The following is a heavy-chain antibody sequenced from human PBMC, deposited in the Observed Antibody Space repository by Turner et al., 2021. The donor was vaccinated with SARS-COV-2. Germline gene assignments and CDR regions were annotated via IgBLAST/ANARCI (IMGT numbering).Heavy chain of an antibody. J-gene: IGHJ4*02. D-gene: IGHD3-3*01. V-gene: IGHV4-34*01. Sequence: VQLQQWGAGPLKPSETLSLICAVNGGSLSGYYWTWIRQPPGKGLEWIGEVPPDGTTYYNPSLQGRVSMSVDTSKNQFSLKLNSVTAADTAFYYCARGDDPRKSGVVWGQGTLVTVSS. CDR3: ARGDDPRKSGVV. CDR1: GGSLSGYY. CDR2: VPPDGTT.